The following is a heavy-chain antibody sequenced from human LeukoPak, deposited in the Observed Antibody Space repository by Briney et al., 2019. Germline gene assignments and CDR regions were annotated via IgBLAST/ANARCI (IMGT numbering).Heavy chain of an antibody. V-gene: IGHV3-23*01. D-gene: IGHD3-16*02. CDR1: GFTFSSYA. CDR3: AKATVWGSYCYNPLYYFDY. CDR2: ISGSGGST. Sequence: PGGSLRLSCAASGFTFSSYAMSWVRQAPGKGLEWVSAISGSGGSTYYADSVKGRFTISRDNSKNTLYLQMNSLRAEDTAVYYCAKATVWGSYCYNPLYYFDYWGQGTLVTVSS. J-gene: IGHJ4*02.